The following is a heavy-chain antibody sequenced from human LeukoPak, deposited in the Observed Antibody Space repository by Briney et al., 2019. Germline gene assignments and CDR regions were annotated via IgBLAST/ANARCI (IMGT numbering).Heavy chain of an antibody. CDR1: GFSFSDSY. CDR3: ARSARLMKGVVEVTALDD. Sequence: GGSLRLSCVVSGFSFSDSYMTWIRQTPGKGLEWIAYLSSSGSAFSYADSVKGRFTIARDNAKNSVYLEMNSLRADDTAVYYCARSARLMKGVVEVTALDDWGQGTLVTVSS. V-gene: IGHV3-11*04. CDR2: LSSSGSAF. J-gene: IGHJ4*02. D-gene: IGHD3-3*01.